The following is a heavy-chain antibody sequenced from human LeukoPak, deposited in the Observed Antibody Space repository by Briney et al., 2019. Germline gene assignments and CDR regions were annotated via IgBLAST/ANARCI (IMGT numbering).Heavy chain of an antibody. J-gene: IGHJ4*02. Sequence: PGGSLRLSCAASGFTFSSYSTNWVRQAPGKGLEWVSSISSSSSYIYYADSVKGRFTISRDNAKNSLYLQMNSLRAEDTAVYYCARAGVDTAMGFDYWGQGTLVTVSS. CDR1: GFTFSSYS. CDR2: ISSSSSYI. D-gene: IGHD5-18*01. V-gene: IGHV3-21*01. CDR3: ARAGVDTAMGFDY.